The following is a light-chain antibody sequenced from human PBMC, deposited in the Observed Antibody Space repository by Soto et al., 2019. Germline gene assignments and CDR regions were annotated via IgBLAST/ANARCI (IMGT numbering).Light chain of an antibody. CDR3: QKYNTAPYT. J-gene: IGKJ5*01. V-gene: IGKV1-27*01. CDR1: QGFTNY. Sequence: DFQITQSPSSLSASVGDTVTLTCRASQGFTNYLAWYQQKPGKAPKLLIYAASTLQSGVPPRFSGSGSGTHFTLTISSLQPEDAATYYCQKYNTAPYTFGQGTRLEI. CDR2: AAS.